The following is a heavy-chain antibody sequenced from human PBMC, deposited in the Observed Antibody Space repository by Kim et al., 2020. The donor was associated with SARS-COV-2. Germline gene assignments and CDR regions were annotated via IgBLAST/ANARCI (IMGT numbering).Heavy chain of an antibody. CDR2: VYYSGST. J-gene: IGHJ6*02. V-gene: IGHV4-39*02. Sequence: SETLSLTCTVSGASISSSSYYWGWIRQPPGKGLEWIGSVYYSGSTYYNPSLKSRVTISVDTSKNHFSLKLSSVTAADTAVYYCAREMATIPYYYYGMDVWGQGTTVTVSS. D-gene: IGHD5-12*01. CDR3: AREMATIPYYYYGMDV. CDR1: GASISSSSYY.